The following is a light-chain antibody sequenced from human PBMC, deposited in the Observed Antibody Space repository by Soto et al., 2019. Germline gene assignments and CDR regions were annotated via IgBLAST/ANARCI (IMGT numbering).Light chain of an antibody. CDR1: QGISRW. CDR3: QQYGSFPAT. V-gene: IGKV1D-16*01. J-gene: IGKJ1*01. Sequence: DVQLTQSPSSLSASVGDRVIITCRASQGISRWLAWYQQKPKKAPKSLIYAASTLQSGVPSRFSGSGSGIHFTLTINSLQPEDVATYYCQQYGSFPATFGRGTKVDIK. CDR2: AAS.